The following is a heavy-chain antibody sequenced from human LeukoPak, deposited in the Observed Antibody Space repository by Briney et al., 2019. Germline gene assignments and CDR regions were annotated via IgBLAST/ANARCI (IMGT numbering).Heavy chain of an antibody. J-gene: IGHJ4*02. CDR1: GFTFSSYG. V-gene: IGHV3-33*01. CDR2: IWYDGSNK. D-gene: IGHD3/OR15-3a*01. CDR3: AREVNGFWKHPDY. Sequence: GGSLRLSCAASGFTFSSYGMHWVRQAPGEGLEWVAVIWYDGSNKYYADSVKGRFTISRDNSKNTLYLQMNSLRAEDTAVYYCAREVNGFWKHPDYWGQGTLVTVSS.